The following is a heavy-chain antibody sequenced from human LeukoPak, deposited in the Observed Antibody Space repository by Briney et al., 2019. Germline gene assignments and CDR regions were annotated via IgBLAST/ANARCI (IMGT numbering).Heavy chain of an antibody. J-gene: IGHJ4*02. V-gene: IGHV4-31*03. CDR3: ARGAKHPMYYDFWSGYWVFDY. D-gene: IGHD3-3*01. Sequence: SETLSLTCTVSGGSISSGGYYWSWLRQHPGTGLEWVGYIYYSGSTYYNPSLKSRVTISVDRPKNQFSLKLSSVTAADTAVYYCARGAKHPMYYDFWSGYWVFDYGGQGTLVTVSS. CDR1: GGSISSGGYY. CDR2: IYYSGST.